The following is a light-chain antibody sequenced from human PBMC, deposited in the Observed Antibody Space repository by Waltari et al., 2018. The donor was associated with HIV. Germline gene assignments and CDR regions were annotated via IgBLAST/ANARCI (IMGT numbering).Light chain of an antibody. Sequence: DIQLTQSPSFLSASVGDRVTITCRASQNIYSYLAWYQQKPGRAPQVLIYATSTLQSGVPSRVSGSGSGTEFALTITNLQPDDFATYYCQQVNGYPLTFGGGTTVEI. CDR1: QNIYSY. CDR2: ATS. V-gene: IGKV1-9*01. J-gene: IGKJ4*01. CDR3: QQVNGYPLT.